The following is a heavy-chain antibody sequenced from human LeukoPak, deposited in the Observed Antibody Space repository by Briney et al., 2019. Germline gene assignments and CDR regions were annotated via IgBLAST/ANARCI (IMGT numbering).Heavy chain of an antibody. CDR1: GYTFNGYY. V-gene: IGHV1-46*02. CDR2: INPSGGST. CDR3: ARDAGGPYINSSEWFDP. J-gene: IGHJ5*02. Sequence: ASVKVSCKASGYTFNGYYMHWVRQAPGQGLEWMGIINPSGGSTSYALKFQGRVTMTRDMSTSTVYMELSSLRSEDTAVYYCARDAGGPYINSSEWFDPWGQGTLVTVSS. D-gene: IGHD6-6*01.